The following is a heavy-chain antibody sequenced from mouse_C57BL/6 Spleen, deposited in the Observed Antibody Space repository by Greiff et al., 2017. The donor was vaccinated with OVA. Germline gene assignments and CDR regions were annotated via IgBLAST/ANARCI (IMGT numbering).Heavy chain of an antibody. CDR3: ARKIYYGNLWYFDV. D-gene: IGHD2-1*01. Sequence: VQLQQPGAELVRPGSSVKLSCKASGYTFTSYWMHWVKQRPIQGLEWIGNIDPSDSETHYNQKFKDKATLTVDKSSSTAYMQLSSLTSEDSAVYYCARKIYYGNLWYFDVWGTGTTVTVSS. J-gene: IGHJ1*03. V-gene: IGHV1-52*01. CDR2: IDPSDSET. CDR1: GYTFTSYW.